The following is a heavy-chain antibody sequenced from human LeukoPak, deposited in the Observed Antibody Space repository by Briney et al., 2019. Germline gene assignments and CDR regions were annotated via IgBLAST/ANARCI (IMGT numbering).Heavy chain of an antibody. V-gene: IGHV1-69*06. Sequence: GASLKVSCKASGGTFSNYAISWVRQAPGQGLEWMGGIIPIFDTPNFAQKFQGRVTITADKSTSTAYMELSRLRSEDTAVYYCARAVQVTTGGLFDYWGQGTLVTVSS. D-gene: IGHD4-17*01. CDR3: ARAVQVTTGGLFDY. CDR1: GGTFSNYA. CDR2: IIPIFDTP. J-gene: IGHJ4*02.